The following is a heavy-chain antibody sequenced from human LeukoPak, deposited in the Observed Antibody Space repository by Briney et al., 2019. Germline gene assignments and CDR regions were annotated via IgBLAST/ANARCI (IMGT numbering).Heavy chain of an antibody. D-gene: IGHD3-10*01. CDR1: GGSISSYY. CDR3: ARREYYFDY. V-gene: IGHV4-59*08. J-gene: IGHJ4*02. Sequence: SETLSLTCTVSGGSISSYYWSWIRQPPGKGLEWIGYIHYSGSTNYNPSLKSRVTISVDTSKNQFSLKLSSVTAADTAVYYCARREYYFDYWGQGTLVTVSS. CDR2: IHYSGST.